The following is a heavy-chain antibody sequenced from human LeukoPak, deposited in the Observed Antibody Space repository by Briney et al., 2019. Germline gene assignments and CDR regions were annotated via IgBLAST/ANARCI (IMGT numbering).Heavy chain of an antibody. J-gene: IGHJ6*02. CDR2: IKEDGSEK. Sequence: GGSLRLSCGASGFTFSSYWMSWVRQAPGKGLEWVANIKEDGSEKYYVDSVKGRFTISRDNAKNSLYLQMNSLRAEDTAVYYCARGGAGLSYYYYGMDVWGQGTTVTVSS. CDR1: GFTFSSYW. CDR3: ARGGAGLSYYYYGMDV. D-gene: IGHD6-19*01. V-gene: IGHV3-7*01.